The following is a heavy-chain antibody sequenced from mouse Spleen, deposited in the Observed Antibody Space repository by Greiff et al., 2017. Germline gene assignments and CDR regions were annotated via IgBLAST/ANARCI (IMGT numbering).Heavy chain of an antibody. Sequence: EVMLVESGGGLVKPGGSLKLSCAASGFAFSSYDMSWVRQTPEKRLEWVATISSGGSYTYYPDSVKGRFTISRDNARNTLYLQMSSLRSEDTALYYCARGDRYDDWYFDVWGAGTTVTVSS. CDR2: ISSGGSYT. V-gene: IGHV5-9*02. J-gene: IGHJ1*01. CDR3: ARGDRYDDWYFDV. D-gene: IGHD2-14*01. CDR1: GFAFSSYD.